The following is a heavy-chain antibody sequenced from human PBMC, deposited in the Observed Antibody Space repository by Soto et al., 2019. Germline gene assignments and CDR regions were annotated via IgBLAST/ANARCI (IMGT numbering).Heavy chain of an antibody. V-gene: IGHV4-30-2*01. Sequence: PSETLSLTCAVSGGSISSGGYSWSWIRQPPGKGLEWIGYMYYSGSTYYNPSLKSRVTISVDRSKNQFSLKLSSVTAADTAVYYCARLRIYCSGGSCYYYFDYWGQGPLVTVSS. CDR3: ARLRIYCSGGSCYYYFDY. CDR2: MYYSGST. J-gene: IGHJ4*02. CDR1: GGSISSGGYS. D-gene: IGHD2-15*01.